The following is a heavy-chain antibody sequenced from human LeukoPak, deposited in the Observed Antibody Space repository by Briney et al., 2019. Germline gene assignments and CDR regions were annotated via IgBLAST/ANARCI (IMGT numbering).Heavy chain of an antibody. CDR2: ISGSGGST. D-gene: IGHD6-19*01. J-gene: IGHJ4*02. CDR1: GFTFSSYA. V-gene: IGHV3-23*01. CDR3: ARVMAVTGTAYDC. Sequence: PGGSLRLSCAASGFTFSSYAMSWVRQAPGKGLEWVSAISGSGGSTYYADSVKGRFTISRDNSKNTLYLQMNSLRAEDTAVYYCARVMAVTGTAYDCWGQGALVTVSS.